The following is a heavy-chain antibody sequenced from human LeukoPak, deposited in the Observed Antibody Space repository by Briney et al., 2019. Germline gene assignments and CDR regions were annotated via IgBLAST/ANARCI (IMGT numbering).Heavy chain of an antibody. V-gene: IGHV1-2*02. J-gene: IGHJ4*02. Sequence: ASVKVSCKTSGYIFKDFYIHWVRQAPGHWREWMGWINPNSGDTNSAQRFQGRVTMTRDTSTGTAYMDLSSLTSDDTAVYFCAKDSSGGYNSHWGQGTLVTVSS. CDR3: AKDSSGGYNSH. CDR2: INPNSGDT. D-gene: IGHD5-24*01. CDR1: GYIFKDFY.